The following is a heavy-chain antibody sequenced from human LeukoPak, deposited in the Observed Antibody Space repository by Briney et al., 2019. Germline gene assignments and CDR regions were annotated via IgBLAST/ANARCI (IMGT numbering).Heavy chain of an antibody. V-gene: IGHV3-74*01. CDR2: ICPDGTGI. D-gene: IGHD1-1*01. CDR3: AAAPHDNWAELDY. Sequence: GGSLRLSCAASGFIFSFYCMHWVRQAPGKGPMWVSRICPDGTGISYADSVKARFTTSRDNAKNTVYLQMNSLREEDTAVYYCAAAPHDNWAELDYWGQGALVTVSS. J-gene: IGHJ4*02. CDR1: GFIFSFYC.